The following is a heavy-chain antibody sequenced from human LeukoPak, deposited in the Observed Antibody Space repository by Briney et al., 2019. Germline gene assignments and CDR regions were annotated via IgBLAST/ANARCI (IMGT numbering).Heavy chain of an antibody. Sequence: TGGSLRLSCAASGFTFSSYAMSWVRQAPGKGLEWVSAISGSGGSTYYADSVKGRFTISRDNSKNTLYLQMNSLRAEDTAVYYCAKDNIGPELPHAFDIWGQGTMVTVSS. CDR2: ISGSGGST. D-gene: IGHD2/OR15-2a*01. V-gene: IGHV3-23*01. CDR1: GFTFSSYA. CDR3: AKDNIGPELPHAFDI. J-gene: IGHJ3*02.